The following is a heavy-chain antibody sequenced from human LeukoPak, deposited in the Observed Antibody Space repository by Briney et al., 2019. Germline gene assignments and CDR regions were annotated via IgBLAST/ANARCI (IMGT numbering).Heavy chain of an antibody. Sequence: GGSLRLSCAASGFTVSSNYMSWVRQAPGKGLEGVSSISSSSSYTYYADSVKGRFTISRDNAKNSLYLQMNSLRAEDTAVYYCARDGRSTSYRGIDYWGQGTLVTVAS. V-gene: IGHV3-21*01. D-gene: IGHD2-2*01. CDR2: ISSSSSYT. CDR3: ARDGRSTSYRGIDY. CDR1: GFTVSSNY. J-gene: IGHJ4*02.